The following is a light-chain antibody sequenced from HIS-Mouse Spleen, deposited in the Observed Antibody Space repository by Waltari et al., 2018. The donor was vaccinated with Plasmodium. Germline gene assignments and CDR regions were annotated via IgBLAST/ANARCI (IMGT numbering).Light chain of an antibody. CDR2: GSS. Sequence: EIVMTQSPATLSVSPGERATLSCRASQSVSSNLAWYQQKPGQAPRLLIYGSSTRATGIPARFSGSGSGTDFTLTISSLQSEDFAVYYCQQYINWSFTFGPGTKVDIK. CDR1: QSVSSN. J-gene: IGKJ3*01. V-gene: IGKV3-15*01. CDR3: QQYINWSFT.